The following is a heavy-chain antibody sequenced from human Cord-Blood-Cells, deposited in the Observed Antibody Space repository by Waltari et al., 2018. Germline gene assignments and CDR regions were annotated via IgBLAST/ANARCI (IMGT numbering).Heavy chain of an antibody. J-gene: IGHJ4*02. CDR2: ISGSGGST. CDR3: AKDAQVGATYYFDY. D-gene: IGHD1-26*01. V-gene: IGHV3-23*01. CDR1: GFTFSRYA. Sequence: EVKLLESGGGLVQPGGSLRLSCAASGFTFSRYAISRVRQAPGQGLEWVSAISGSGGSTYYADSVKGRFTISRDNSKNTLYLQMNSLRAEDTAVYYCAKDAQVGATYYFDYWGQGTLVTVSS.